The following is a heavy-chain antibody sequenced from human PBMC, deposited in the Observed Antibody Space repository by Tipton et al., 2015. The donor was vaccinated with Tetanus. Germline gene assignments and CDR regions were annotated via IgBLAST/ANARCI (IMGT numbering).Heavy chain of an antibody. CDR2: ISYDGSNK. Sequence: SLRLSCAASGFTFSSYAMHWVRQAPGKGLEWVAVISYDGSNKYYADSVKGRFTISRDNSKNTLYLQMNSLRAEDTAVYYCARGGGSSWSGYYYYYYGMDVWGQGTTVTVSS. CDR3: ARGGGSSWSGYYYYYYGMDV. CDR1: GFTFSSYA. J-gene: IGHJ6*02. D-gene: IGHD6-13*01. V-gene: IGHV3-30*04.